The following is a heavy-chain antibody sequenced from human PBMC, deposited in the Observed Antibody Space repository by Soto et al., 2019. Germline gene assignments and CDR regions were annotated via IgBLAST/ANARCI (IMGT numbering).Heavy chain of an antibody. Sequence: GGSLRLSCAGSGFTFSDYGMHWVRQAPGKGLEWVAVIWYDGSTKHYTDSVKGRFTISRDNSKNTLYLQINSLRVEDTAVYYCARVEFGGYLDYWGQGTLVTVSS. CDR1: GFTFSDYG. D-gene: IGHD3-10*01. J-gene: IGHJ4*02. V-gene: IGHV3-33*08. CDR2: IWYDGSTK. CDR3: ARVEFGGYLDY.